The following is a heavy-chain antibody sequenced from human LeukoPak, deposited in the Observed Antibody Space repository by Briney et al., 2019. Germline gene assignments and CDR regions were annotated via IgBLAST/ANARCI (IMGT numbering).Heavy chain of an antibody. J-gene: IGHJ4*02. Sequence: ASVKVSCKGSGYTFTDHYMHWVQQAPGKGLEWMGLVDPEDGETIYAEKFQGRVTITADTSTDTAYMELRSLRSEDTAVYYCATDLQNEGTGIRWGQGTLVTVSS. V-gene: IGHV1-69-2*01. CDR1: GYTFTDHY. D-gene: IGHD1-14*01. CDR2: VDPEDGET. CDR3: ATDLQNEGTGIR.